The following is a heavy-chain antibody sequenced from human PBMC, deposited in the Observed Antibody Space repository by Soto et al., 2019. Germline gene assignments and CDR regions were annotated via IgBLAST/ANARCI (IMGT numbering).Heavy chain of an antibody. V-gene: IGHV5-51*01. J-gene: IGHJ1*01. Sequence: GESLKISCKGSGYRFTSYWIGWVRQMPGKGLEWMGIIYPADSDTRYSPSFQGQVTMSVDKSINTAYLQWSSLKASDTAMYYCARLLYSSTWEEYFNHWGQGTLVTVSS. D-gene: IGHD6-13*01. CDR1: GYRFTSYW. CDR2: IYPADSDT. CDR3: ARLLYSSTWEEYFNH.